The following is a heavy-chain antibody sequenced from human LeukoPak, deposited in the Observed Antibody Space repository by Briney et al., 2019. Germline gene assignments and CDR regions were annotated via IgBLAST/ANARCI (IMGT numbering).Heavy chain of an antibody. CDR2: IYHSGST. CDR1: GGSISSSNW. J-gene: IGHJ3*02. Sequence: PSETLSLTCAVSGGSISSSNWWSWVRQPPGKGLEWIGEIYHSGSTNYNPSLKSRVTISVDKSKNQFSLKLSSVTAADTAVYYCARTLRYDFWSGFLDAFDIWGQGTMVTVSS. V-gene: IGHV4-4*02. D-gene: IGHD3-3*01. CDR3: ARTLRYDFWSGFLDAFDI.